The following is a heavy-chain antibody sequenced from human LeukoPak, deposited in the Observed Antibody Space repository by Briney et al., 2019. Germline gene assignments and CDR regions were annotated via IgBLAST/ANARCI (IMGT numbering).Heavy chain of an antibody. Sequence: PSETLSLTCTVSGGSISSSSYYWGWIRQPPGKGLEWIGSIYYSGSTYYNPSLKSRVTISVDTSKNQFSLKLSSVTAADTAVYYCARLHDFWSGSYAFDIWGQGTMVTVSS. CDR3: ARLHDFWSGSYAFDI. J-gene: IGHJ3*02. V-gene: IGHV4-39*01. CDR2: IYYSGST. CDR1: GGSISSSSYY. D-gene: IGHD3-3*01.